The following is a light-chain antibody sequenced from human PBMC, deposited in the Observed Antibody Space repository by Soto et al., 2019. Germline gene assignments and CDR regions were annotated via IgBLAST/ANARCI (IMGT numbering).Light chain of an antibody. Sequence: EIVMTQSPATLSVSPGERATLSCRASQSVSSNLAGYQQKPGQAPRLLIYDASSRATGILARFSGSGSGTEFTLTISILQSEDFAVYYCQQYTNWRTFGQGTKVEIQ. J-gene: IGKJ1*01. CDR1: QSVSSN. CDR3: QQYTNWRT. V-gene: IGKV3-15*01. CDR2: DAS.